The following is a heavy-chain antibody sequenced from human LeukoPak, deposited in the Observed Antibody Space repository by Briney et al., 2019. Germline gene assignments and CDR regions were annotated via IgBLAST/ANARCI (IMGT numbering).Heavy chain of an antibody. CDR3: ARDGYYGSGRPFDY. D-gene: IGHD3-10*01. V-gene: IGHV3-33*08. CDR2: IWYDGSEK. Sequence: GGSLRLSCAASGFTFSRHWMHWVRQAPGKGLEWVAVIWYDGSEKYYADSVKGRLTISRDNSKNTLYLQMNSLRADDTAVYYCARDGYYGSGRPFDYWGQGALVSVYS. CDR1: GFTFSRHW. J-gene: IGHJ4*02.